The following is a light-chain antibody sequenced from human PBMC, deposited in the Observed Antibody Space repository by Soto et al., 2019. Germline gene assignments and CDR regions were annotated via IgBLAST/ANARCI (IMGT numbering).Light chain of an antibody. CDR3: QQSYSTPYT. J-gene: IGKJ2*01. Sequence: DIKMTQSPSSLSASVGDRVTITCRASQSISSYLNWYQQKPGKAPKLLIYAASSLQSGVPSRFSGSGSGTDFTLTISSLQPDDVATYYCQQSYSTPYTFGQVTKLEIK. CDR1: QSISSY. V-gene: IGKV1-39*01. CDR2: AAS.